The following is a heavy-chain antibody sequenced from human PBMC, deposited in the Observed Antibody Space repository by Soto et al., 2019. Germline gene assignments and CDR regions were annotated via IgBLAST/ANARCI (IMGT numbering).Heavy chain of an antibody. CDR2: ISPNSGGT. J-gene: IGHJ4*02. V-gene: IGHV1-2*02. Sequence: ASVKVSCKASGYTLTGYYMHWVRQAPGQGLEWMGWISPNSGGTNYAQKFQGRVTMTRDTSISTAYMELSRLRSDDTAVYYCATHDYGDSNLFDYWGQGTLVTVSS. CDR3: ATHDYGDSNLFDY. CDR1: GYTLTGYY. D-gene: IGHD4-17*01.